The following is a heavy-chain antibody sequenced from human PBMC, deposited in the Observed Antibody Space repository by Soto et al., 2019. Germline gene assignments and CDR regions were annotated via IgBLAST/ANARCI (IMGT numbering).Heavy chain of an antibody. V-gene: IGHV3-66*01. CDR1: GFTVSNNY. CDR2: IYRGGST. CDR3: ARARFAGLAAIFADC. J-gene: IGHJ4*02. Sequence: EVQLVESGGGLVQPGGSLRLSCAASGFTVSNNYMTWVRQAPGKGLEWVSVIYRGGSTYYADSVRGRFTISRDNSKNTLYLQMRSLRAEDTAVYYCARARFAGLAAIFADCWGQGALVTVSS. D-gene: IGHD5-12*01.